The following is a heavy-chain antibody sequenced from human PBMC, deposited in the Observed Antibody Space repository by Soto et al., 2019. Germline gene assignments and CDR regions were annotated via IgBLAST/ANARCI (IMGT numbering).Heavy chain of an antibody. J-gene: IGHJ5*02. CDR3: VRDGSKTRREWFDP. D-gene: IGHD3-10*01. CDR2: IYVTGST. Sequence: QVQLQESGPGLVKPSETLTLTCSVSGATISKSFWSSVRKPVGGGLEWMGRIYVTGSTEYNPSLRGRISMSVDIVKKTFSLRLTAVTAADTGVYYCVRDGSKTRREWFDPWSQGLKVTVAS. CDR1: GATISKSF. V-gene: IGHV4-4*07.